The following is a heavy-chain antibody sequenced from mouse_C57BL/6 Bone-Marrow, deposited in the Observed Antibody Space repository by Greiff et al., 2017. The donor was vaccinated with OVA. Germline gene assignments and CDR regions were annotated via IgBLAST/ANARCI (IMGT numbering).Heavy chain of an antibody. J-gene: IGHJ3*01. CDR1: GYTFTSYG. CDR2: LYPRSGNT. V-gene: IGHV1-81*01. Sequence: QVQLKQSGAELARPGASVKLSCKASGYTFTSYGISWVKQRTGQGLEWIGELYPRSGNTYYNEKFKGKATLTADKSSSTAYMELRSLTSEDSAVYFCARGPTPVRRGRFAYWGQGTLVTVSA. CDR3: ARGPTPVRRGRFAY. D-gene: IGHD2-14*01.